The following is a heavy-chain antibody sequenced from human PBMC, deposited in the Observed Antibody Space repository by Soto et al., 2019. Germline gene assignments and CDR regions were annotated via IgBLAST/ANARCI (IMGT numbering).Heavy chain of an antibody. D-gene: IGHD1-1*01. CDR3: VRDGTKTLRDWFDP. CDR2: IYATGTT. J-gene: IGHJ5*02. CDR1: GASISGFY. Sequence: SETLYHTCTVSGASISGFYWSWIRKSAGKGLAWIGRIYATGTTDYNPSLKSRVMMSVDTSKKQFSLKLRSVTAADTAVYYCVRDGTKTLRDWFDPWGQG. V-gene: IGHV4-4*07.